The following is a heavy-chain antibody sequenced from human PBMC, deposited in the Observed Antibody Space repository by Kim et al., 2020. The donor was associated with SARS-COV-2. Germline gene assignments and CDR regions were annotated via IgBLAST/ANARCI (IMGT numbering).Heavy chain of an antibody. D-gene: IGHD2-15*01. Sequence: SETLSLTCAVYGGSFSGYYWSWIRQPPGKGLEWIGEINHSGSTNYNPSLKSRVTISVDTSKNQFSLKLSSVTAADTAVYYCARAEEGYCSGGSCSGNAF. V-gene: IGHV4-34*01. J-gene: IGHJ3*01. CDR2: INHSGST. CDR3: ARAEEGYCSGGSCSGNAF. CDR1: GGSFSGYY.